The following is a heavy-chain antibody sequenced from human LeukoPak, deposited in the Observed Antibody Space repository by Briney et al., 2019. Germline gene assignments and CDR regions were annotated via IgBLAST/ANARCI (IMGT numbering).Heavy chain of an antibody. V-gene: IGHV3-30*02. CDR2: IRYDGSNK. Sequence: GGSLRLSCAASGFTLNRYEMNWVRQAPGKGLEWVAFIRYDGSNKYYADSVKGRFTISRDNSKNTLYLQMNSLRAEDTAVYYCAKGREKWLQYYYMDVWGKGTTVTISS. CDR3: AKGREKWLQYYYMDV. D-gene: IGHD5-24*01. J-gene: IGHJ6*03. CDR1: GFTLNRYE.